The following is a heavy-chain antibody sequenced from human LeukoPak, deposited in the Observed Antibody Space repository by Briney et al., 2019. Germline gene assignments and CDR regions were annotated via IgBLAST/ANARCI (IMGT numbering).Heavy chain of an antibody. CDR3: ARIPMRGNWFDP. V-gene: IGHV3-7*01. CDR1: GFTFSSYW. CDR2: IKQDGSEK. D-gene: IGHD3-10*01. J-gene: IGHJ5*02. Sequence: PGGSLRLSCAASGFTFSSYWMTWIRQAPGKGLEWVANIKQDGSEKYYVDSVKGRFTISRDNAKNSLYLQMNSLRAEDTAVYYCARIPMRGNWFDPWGQGTLVTVSS.